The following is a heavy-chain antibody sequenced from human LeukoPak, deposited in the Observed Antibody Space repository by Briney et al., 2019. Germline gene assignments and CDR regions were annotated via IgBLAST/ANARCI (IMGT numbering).Heavy chain of an antibody. D-gene: IGHD6-19*01. CDR1: GYSVTSYW. V-gene: IGHV5-51*01. CDR2: IYPGDSGT. CDR3: ARLTLSSGWLDY. Sequence: GESLKISCKGSGYSVTSYWIGWVRQMPGKGLEWMGIIYPGDSGTRYSPSFQGQVTISADKSISTAYLQWSSLTASDTAMYYCARLTLSSGWLDYWGQGTLVTVSS. J-gene: IGHJ4*02.